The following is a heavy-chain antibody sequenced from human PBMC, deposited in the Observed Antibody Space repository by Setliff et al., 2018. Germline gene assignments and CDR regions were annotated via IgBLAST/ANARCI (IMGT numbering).Heavy chain of an antibody. D-gene: IGHD3-10*01. J-gene: IGHJ4*02. Sequence: ASVKVSCKASGYTFTSYDINWVRQATGQGLEWMGWMNPNSGNTGYAQKFQGRVTITRNTSMSTAYMELSSLRSEDTAVYYCARGLLWFGEPSWWGQGTLVTVSS. CDR2: MNPNSGNT. CDR3: ARGLLWFGEPSW. CDR1: GYTFTSYD. V-gene: IGHV1-8*03.